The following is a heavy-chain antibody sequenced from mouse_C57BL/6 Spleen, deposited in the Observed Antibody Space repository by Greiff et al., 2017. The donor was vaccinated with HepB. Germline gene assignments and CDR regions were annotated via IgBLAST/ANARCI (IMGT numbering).Heavy chain of an antibody. CDR1: GYTFTSYW. CDR2: IYPSDSET. CDR3: ARRTYYYGSSFDY. D-gene: IGHD1-1*01. Sequence: VQLQQSGAELVRPGSSVKLSCKASGYTFTSYWMDWVKQRPGQGLEWIGNIYPSDSETHYNQKFKDKATLTVDKSSSTAYMQLSSLTSEDSAVYYCARRTYYYGSSFDYWGQSTTLTVSS. V-gene: IGHV1-61*01. J-gene: IGHJ2*01.